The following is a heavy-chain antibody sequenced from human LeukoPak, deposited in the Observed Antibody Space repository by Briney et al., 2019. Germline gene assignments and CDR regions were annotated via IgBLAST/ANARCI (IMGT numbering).Heavy chain of an antibody. Sequence: SETLSLTCTVSGGSISSYYWSWIRQPPGKGLEWIGEIYHSGSTNYNPSLKSRVTISVDKSKNQFSLKLSSVTAADTAVYYCARGYGRFDYWGQGTLVTVSS. CDR1: GGSISSYY. CDR3: ARGYGRFDY. V-gene: IGHV4-59*12. J-gene: IGHJ4*02. CDR2: IYHSGST. D-gene: IGHD3-16*01.